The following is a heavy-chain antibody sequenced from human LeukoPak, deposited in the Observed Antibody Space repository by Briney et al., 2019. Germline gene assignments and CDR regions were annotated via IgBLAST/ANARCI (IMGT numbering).Heavy chain of an antibody. D-gene: IGHD5-18*01. CDR1: GYTFTSYD. CDR3: ARAEAAMGYFDY. J-gene: IGHJ4*02. CDR2: MNPNSGNT. V-gene: IGHV1-8*01. Sequence: GASVKVSCKAPGYTFTSYDINWVRQATGQGLEWMGWMNPNSGNTGYAQKFQGRVTMTRNTSISTAYMELSSLRSEDTAVYYCARAEAAMGYFDYWGQGTLVTVSS.